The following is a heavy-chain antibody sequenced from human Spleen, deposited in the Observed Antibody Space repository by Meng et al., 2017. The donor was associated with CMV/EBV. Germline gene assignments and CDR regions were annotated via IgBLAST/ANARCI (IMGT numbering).Heavy chain of an antibody. J-gene: IGHJ4*02. D-gene: IGHD3-3*01. CDR3: GSGFWSGYRLDQIDY. Sequence: SETLSLTCTVSGGSISSSSYYWGWIRQPPGKGLEWIGSIYYSGSTYYNPSLKSRVTISVDTSKNQFSLKLSSVTAADTAVYYCGSGFWSGYRLDQIDYLGQGTLVTVSS. CDR1: GGSISSSSYY. V-gene: IGHV4-39*07. CDR2: IYYSGST.